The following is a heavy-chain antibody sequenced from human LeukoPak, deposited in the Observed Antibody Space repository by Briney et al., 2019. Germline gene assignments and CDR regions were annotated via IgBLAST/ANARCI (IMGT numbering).Heavy chain of an antibody. V-gene: IGHV4-38-2*02. Sequence: SETLSLTCTVSGGSISSYYWSWIRQPPGKGLEWIGSIYHSGSTYYNPSPKSRVTISVDTSKNQFTLKLSSVTAADTAVYYCTRDESSKGYYFDYWGQGTLVTVSS. CDR1: GGSISSYY. D-gene: IGHD2-2*01. CDR3: TRDESSKGYYFDY. J-gene: IGHJ4*02. CDR2: IYHSGST.